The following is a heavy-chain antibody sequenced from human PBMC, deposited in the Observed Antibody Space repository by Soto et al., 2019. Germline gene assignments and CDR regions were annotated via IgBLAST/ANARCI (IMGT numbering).Heavy chain of an antibody. V-gene: IGHV4-59*08. CDR3: ARHLWCGRGRYYYYCMDV. CDR1: GVSISNYY. J-gene: IGHJ6*04. CDR2: INYSGST. Sequence: PAETLSLSCTASGVSISNYYWSWIRQPPGKGLEWVGYINYSGSTNYNPSLKSRVTISIDTSKNQFSLKLSSVSAADTAVYYCARHLWCGRGRYYYYCMDVWGKGTTVTVSS. D-gene: IGHD3-10*01.